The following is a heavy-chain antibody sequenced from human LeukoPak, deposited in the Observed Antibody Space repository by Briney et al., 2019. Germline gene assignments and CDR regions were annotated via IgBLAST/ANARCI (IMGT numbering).Heavy chain of an antibody. CDR3: ARGRAGALYFHY. J-gene: IGHJ4*02. V-gene: IGHV4-34*01. D-gene: IGHD4-17*01. CDR2: INHSGST. CDR1: GGSFSGYY. Sequence: SETLSLTCAVYGGSFSGYYWSWIRRPPGKGLEWIGEINHSGSTNYNPSLRSRVTISVDTSKNQFSLKLSSVTAADTAVYYCARGRAGALYFHYWGQGTLVTVSS.